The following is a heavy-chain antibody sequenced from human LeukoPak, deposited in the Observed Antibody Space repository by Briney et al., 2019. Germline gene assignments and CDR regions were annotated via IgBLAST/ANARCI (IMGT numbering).Heavy chain of an antibody. CDR3: AREDSGYHY. D-gene: IGHD5-12*01. Sequence: SETLSLTCTVSGGSISPYYWSWIRQPPGKGLEWIGYIHYSGSTNYNPSLKSRVTISVDTSNNQFSLKLGSVTAADTAVYYCAREDSGYHYWGQGTLVTVSS. CDR1: GGSISPYY. V-gene: IGHV4-59*01. CDR2: IHYSGST. J-gene: IGHJ4*02.